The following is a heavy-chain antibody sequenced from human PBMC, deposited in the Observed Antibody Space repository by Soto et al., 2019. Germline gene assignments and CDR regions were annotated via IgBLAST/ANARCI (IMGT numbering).Heavy chain of an antibody. CDR3: AKQGIEVAGTDYFDY. J-gene: IGHJ4*02. D-gene: IGHD6-19*01. V-gene: IGHV3-30*18. CDR1: GFIFRSYG. CDR2: ISHDGTNA. Sequence: QVQLVESGGGVVQPGKSLRLSCTAAGFIFRSYGVHWVRQAPGKGLEWVAVISHDGTNAYYADAVNGRFTISRDNAKNTVYLHMNRLRGEDTAVYYCAKQGIEVAGTDYFDYWGQGALVTVAS.